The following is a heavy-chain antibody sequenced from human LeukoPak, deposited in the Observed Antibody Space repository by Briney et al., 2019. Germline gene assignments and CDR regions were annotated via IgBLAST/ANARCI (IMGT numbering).Heavy chain of an antibody. Sequence: SETLSLTCTVSGGSISSSTYYWGWIRQPPGKGLEWIAGIYYTGSTNYNPSLKSRVTISVDTSKNQFSLKLSSVTAADTAVYYCARSRKYGAVTTYSWFDPWGQGTLVIVSS. CDR1: GGSISSSTYY. CDR3: ARSRKYGAVTTYSWFDP. J-gene: IGHJ5*02. V-gene: IGHV4-39*01. D-gene: IGHD4-17*01. CDR2: IYYTGST.